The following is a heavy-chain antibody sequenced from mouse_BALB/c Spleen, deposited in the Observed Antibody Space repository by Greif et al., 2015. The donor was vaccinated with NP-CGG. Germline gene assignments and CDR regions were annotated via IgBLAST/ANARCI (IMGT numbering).Heavy chain of an antibody. D-gene: IGHD2-14*01. V-gene: IGHV2-9*02. J-gene: IGHJ2*01. Sequence: VKLVESGPGLVAPSQSLSITCTVSGFSLTSYGVHWVRQPPGKGLEWLGVIWAGGSTNYNSALMSRLSISKDNSRSQVFLKMDSLQTGDTAMYYCASDRSYWGQGTTLTVSS. CDR2: IWAGGST. CDR3: ASDRSY. CDR1: GFSLTSYG.